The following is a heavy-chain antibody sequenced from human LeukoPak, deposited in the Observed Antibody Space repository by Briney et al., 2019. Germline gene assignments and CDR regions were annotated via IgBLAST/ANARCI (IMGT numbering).Heavy chain of an antibody. Sequence: SETLSLTCTVSGGSISSGSYYWSWIRQPAGKGLEWIGRIYTSGSTNYNPSLKSRVTISVDTSKNQFSLKLSSVTAADTAVYYCARTYYDFWSGYLGGMDVWGQGTTVTVSS. D-gene: IGHD3-3*01. CDR2: IYTSGST. J-gene: IGHJ6*02. V-gene: IGHV4-61*02. CDR1: GGSISSGSYY. CDR3: ARTYYDFWSGYLGGMDV.